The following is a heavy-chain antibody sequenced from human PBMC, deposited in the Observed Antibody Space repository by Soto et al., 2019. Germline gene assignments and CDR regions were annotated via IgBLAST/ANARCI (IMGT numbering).Heavy chain of an antibody. J-gene: IGHJ4*02. CDR3: ISHPSYSVNYFDS. Sequence: EVQLTDSGGGLVKPGGSLRLSCAVSGFTFSDAWMSWVRQSPGKGLEGVGRIKRRVDGATTDYAAPVKGRFTISRDDSKNTLYLQMESLRTEDTAMYYCISHPSYSVNYFDSWGQGTLVTVSS. V-gene: IGHV3-15*01. CDR1: GFTFSDAW. D-gene: IGHD1-26*01. CDR2: IKRRVDGATT.